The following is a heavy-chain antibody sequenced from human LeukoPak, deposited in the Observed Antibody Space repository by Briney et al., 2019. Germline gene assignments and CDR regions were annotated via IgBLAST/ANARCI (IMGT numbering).Heavy chain of an antibody. CDR2: ISSSSSYI. Sequence: KAGGSLRLSCAASGFTFSSYSMNWVRQAPGKGLEWVSSISSSSSYIYYADSVKGRFTISRDNAKNSLYLQMNSLRAEDTAVYYCARTDRWGWELLVDLYSFDIWGQGTMVTVSS. CDR1: GFTFSSYS. J-gene: IGHJ3*02. CDR3: ARTDRWGWELLVDLYSFDI. D-gene: IGHD1-26*01. V-gene: IGHV3-21*01.